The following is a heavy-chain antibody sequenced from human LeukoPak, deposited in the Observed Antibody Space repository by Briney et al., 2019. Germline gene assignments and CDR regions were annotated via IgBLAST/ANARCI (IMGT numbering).Heavy chain of an antibody. Sequence: GRSLRLSCAASGFPFSSYGIHWVRQAPGKGLEWVAVITYDGSNGYFADSVKGRFIISRDNSRNTLSLQMNSLRTEDTAVYYCAKRATDDALDIWGRGTMVTVSS. V-gene: IGHV3-30*18. CDR2: ITYDGSNG. CDR1: GFPFSSYG. D-gene: IGHD5-12*01. CDR3: AKRATDDALDI. J-gene: IGHJ3*02.